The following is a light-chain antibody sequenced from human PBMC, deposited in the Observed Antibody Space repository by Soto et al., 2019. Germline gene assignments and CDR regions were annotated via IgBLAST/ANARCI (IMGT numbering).Light chain of an antibody. CDR3: CSYAGGYIYV. CDR1: SSDVGGHDY. V-gene: IGLV2-11*01. CDR2: DVS. Sequence: QSVLTQPRSVSGSPGQSVTISCTGTSSDVGGHDYVSWYQQHPGKAPKVMMYDVSKRPSGVPDRFSGSKSGNTASLTISGLQAEDEADYYCCSYAGGYIYVFGTGTKVTVL. J-gene: IGLJ1*01.